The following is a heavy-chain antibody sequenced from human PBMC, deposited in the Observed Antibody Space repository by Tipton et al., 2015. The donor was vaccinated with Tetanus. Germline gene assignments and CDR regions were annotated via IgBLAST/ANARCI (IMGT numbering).Heavy chain of an antibody. V-gene: IGHV4-59*01. CDR2: ISHRGST. Sequence: TLSLTCTVSGGSISSYYWSWIRQPPGEGLEWIGYISHRGSTNYNPSLKSRVTMSVDTSKNQFSLRLSSVTAADTAVYYCARDPSGGVRYFDYWGQGTLVTVSS. CDR3: ARDPSGGVRYFDY. D-gene: IGHD2-8*01. CDR1: GGSISSYY. J-gene: IGHJ4*02.